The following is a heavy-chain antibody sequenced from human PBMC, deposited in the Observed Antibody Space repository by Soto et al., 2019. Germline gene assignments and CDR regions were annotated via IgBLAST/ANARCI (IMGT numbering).Heavy chain of an antibody. CDR1: GYTFTSYA. Sequence: ASVKVSCKASGYTFTSYAMHWVRQAPGQRFEWMGWINAGNGNTKYSQKFQGRVTITRDTSASTAYMELSSLRSEDTAVYYCARSRGYYGSGSYFWFDYWGQGTLVNVS. CDR2: INAGNGNT. D-gene: IGHD3-10*01. V-gene: IGHV1-3*01. J-gene: IGHJ4*02. CDR3: ARSRGYYGSGSYFWFDY.